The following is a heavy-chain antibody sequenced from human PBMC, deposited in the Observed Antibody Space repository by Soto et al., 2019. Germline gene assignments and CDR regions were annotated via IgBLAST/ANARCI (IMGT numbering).Heavy chain of an antibody. J-gene: IGHJ4*02. V-gene: IGHV4-34*01. Sequence: PSETLSLTCAVYGGSFSGYYWSWIRQPPGKGLEWIGEINHSGSTNYNPSLKSRVTISVDTSKNQCSLKLSSVTAADKAVYYCARSRQVVVAATSKPTELFDCWGQGTLVTV. CDR2: INHSGST. CDR1: GGSFSGYY. CDR3: ARSRQVVVAATSKPTELFDC. D-gene: IGHD2-15*01.